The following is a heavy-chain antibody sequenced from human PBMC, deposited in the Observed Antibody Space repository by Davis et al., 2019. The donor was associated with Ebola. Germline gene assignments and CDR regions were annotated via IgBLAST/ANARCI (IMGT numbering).Heavy chain of an antibody. CDR1: GFTFSSYS. CDR3: ARDGYCSSTSCLIDASDI. J-gene: IGHJ3*02. V-gene: IGHV3-21*01. D-gene: IGHD2-2*03. Sequence: GGSLRLSCAASGFTFSSYSMNWVRQAPGKGLEWVSSISSSSSYIYYADSVKGRFTISRDNAKNSLYLQMNSLRDEDTAVYYCARDGYCSSTSCLIDASDIWGQGTMVTVSS. CDR2: ISSSSSYI.